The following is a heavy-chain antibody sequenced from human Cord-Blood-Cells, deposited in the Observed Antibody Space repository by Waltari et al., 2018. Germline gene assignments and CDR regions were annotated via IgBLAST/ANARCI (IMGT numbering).Heavy chain of an antibody. CDR2: IIPIFGTA. CDR3: ASYTYYDSSGNAFDI. Sequence: GQGLEWMGGIIPIFGTANYAQKFQGRVTITADESTSTAYMELSSLRSEDTAVYYCASYTYYDSSGNAFDIWGQETMVTVSS. V-gene: IGHV1-69*01. J-gene: IGHJ3*02. D-gene: IGHD3-22*01.